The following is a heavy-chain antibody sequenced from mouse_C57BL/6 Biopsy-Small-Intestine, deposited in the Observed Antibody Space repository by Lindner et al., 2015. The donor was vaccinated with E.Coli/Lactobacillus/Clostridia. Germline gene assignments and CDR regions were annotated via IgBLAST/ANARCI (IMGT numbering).Heavy chain of an antibody. J-gene: IGHJ2*01. Sequence: VQLQESGAELVKPGASVKMSCKASGYTFTSYWITWVKQRPGQGLEWIGDIYPGSGSTGYNEEFKNKATLTVDTSSSTAYMQLSSLTSEDSAVYYCARSYKNYFDYWGQGTTLTVSS. CDR2: IYPGSGST. V-gene: IGHV1-55*01. CDR3: ARSYKNYFDY. CDR1: GYTFTSYW.